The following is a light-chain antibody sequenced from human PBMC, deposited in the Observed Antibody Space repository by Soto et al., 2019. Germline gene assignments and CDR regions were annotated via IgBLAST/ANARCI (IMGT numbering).Light chain of an antibody. J-gene: IGLJ1*01. CDR3: GSYTSSRIYV. CDR1: ISDVGGYNY. V-gene: IGLV2-14*01. Sequence: SVPSQPASVCVSPGQSITISCTGTISDVGGYNYVSWYQQHPGKAPKLMIYEVSNRPSGVSDRFSGSKYGNTASLTISGLQAEDEADYYCGSYTSSRIYVFGAGTKVTV. CDR2: EVS.